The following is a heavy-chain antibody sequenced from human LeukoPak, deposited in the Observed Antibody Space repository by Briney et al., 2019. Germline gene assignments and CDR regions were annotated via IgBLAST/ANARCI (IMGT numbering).Heavy chain of an antibody. J-gene: IGHJ6*03. CDR3: ARDGWEDYNWKIRGYMDV. V-gene: IGHV3-30*04. CDR2: ISYDGSNK. CDR1: GFTFSSYA. D-gene: IGHD1-20*01. Sequence: PGRSLRLSCAASGFTFSSYAMHWVRQAPGKGLEWVAVISYDGSNKYYADSVKGRFTISRDNSKNTLYLQMNSLRAEDTAVYYCARDGWEDYNWKIRGYMDVWGKGTTVTVSS.